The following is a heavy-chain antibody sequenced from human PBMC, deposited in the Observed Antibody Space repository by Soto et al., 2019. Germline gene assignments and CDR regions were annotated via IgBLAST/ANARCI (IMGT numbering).Heavy chain of an antibody. D-gene: IGHD3-22*01. Sequence: SGPTRVNPTQTLTLTCTFSGFSLSTSGMCVGWIRQPPGKALDWLALIYWNDDKRYSPSLKSRLTITKDTSKNQVVLTMTNMDPVDTATYYCVHSSYASTGYYFGYWGQGTLVTVSS. CDR3: VHSSYASTGYYFGY. CDR2: IYWNDDK. CDR1: GFSLSTSGMC. J-gene: IGHJ4*02. V-gene: IGHV2-5*01.